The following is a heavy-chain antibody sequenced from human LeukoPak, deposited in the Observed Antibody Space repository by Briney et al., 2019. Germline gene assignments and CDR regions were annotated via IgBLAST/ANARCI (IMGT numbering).Heavy chain of an antibody. V-gene: IGHV4-34*01. CDR1: GGSFSGYY. J-gene: IGHJ4*02. D-gene: IGHD3-3*01. CDR2: INHSGST. CDR3: ARRIDFWGGYYDY. Sequence: PSETLSLTCAVYGGSFSGYYWSWIRQPPGKGLEWIGEINHSGSTNYNPSLKSRVTISVDTSKNQFSLKLSSVTAADTAVYYCARRIDFWGGYYDYWGQGTLVTVSS.